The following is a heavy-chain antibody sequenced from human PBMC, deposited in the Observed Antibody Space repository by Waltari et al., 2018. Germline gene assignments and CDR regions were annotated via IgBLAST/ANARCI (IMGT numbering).Heavy chain of an antibody. CDR1: GFTISSYG. Sequence: EVKLVETGGGLVQPGGSMRLSCAASGFTISSYGMDWVRQPPGQGLVWVSRISSDGTSTLYADSVKGRFTISRDNAKNTLFLQMNNLRAEDTAVYFCASVPDESHGPDVPDGFDWGQGTLLTVSS. CDR2: ISSDGTST. CDR3: ASVPDESHGPDVPDGFD. J-gene: IGHJ4*02. D-gene: IGHD3-10*01. V-gene: IGHV3-74*01.